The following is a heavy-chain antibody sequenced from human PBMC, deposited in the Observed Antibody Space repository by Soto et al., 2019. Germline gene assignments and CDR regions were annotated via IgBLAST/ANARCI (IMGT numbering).Heavy chain of an antibody. CDR3: ARHPTIFGVVIANWFDP. CDR1: GGSISSYY. J-gene: IGHJ5*02. CDR2: IYHSGST. V-gene: IGHV4-59*08. D-gene: IGHD3-3*01. Sequence: PSETLSLTCTVSGGSISSYYWSWIRQPPGKGLEWIGYIYHSGSTNYNPSLKSRVTISVDTSKNQFSLKLSSATAADTVFYYFARHPTIFGVVIANWFDPWGQGTLVTVSS.